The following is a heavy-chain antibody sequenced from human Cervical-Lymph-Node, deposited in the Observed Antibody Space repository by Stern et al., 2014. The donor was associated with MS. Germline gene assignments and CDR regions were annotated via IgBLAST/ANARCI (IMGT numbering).Heavy chain of an antibody. CDR3: ARSERVGYYYAKSFDS. D-gene: IGHD3-22*01. J-gene: IGHJ4*02. Sequence: VQLVQSGAEVKKPGASVKVSCKASGYTVTDYYMHWVRQAPGQGLEWMGWINPNSGDTKYAQKFQGRVTMTRDTSISTAYMELSRLRSNDTAVYYCARSERVGYYYAKSFDSWGQGTLVTVSS. CDR1: GYTVTDYY. V-gene: IGHV1-2*02. CDR2: INPNSGDT.